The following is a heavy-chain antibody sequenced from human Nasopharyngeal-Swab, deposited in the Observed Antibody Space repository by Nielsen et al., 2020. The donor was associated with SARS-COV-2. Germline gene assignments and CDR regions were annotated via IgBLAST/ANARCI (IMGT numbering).Heavy chain of an antibody. CDR1: GGSFNGYY. D-gene: IGHD3-22*01. CDR2: INHSGIT. J-gene: IGHJ6*02. CDR3: ARSSTMNGYYCMDV. V-gene: IGHV4-34*01. Sequence: SDTLSLTCAVYGGSFNGYYWSWIRQSPGKGLDCIGEINHSGITNYNPSLKSRVTISADTSKTQFSLKLSSVTAADTAVYYCARSSTMNGYYCMDVWGQGTPVTVSS.